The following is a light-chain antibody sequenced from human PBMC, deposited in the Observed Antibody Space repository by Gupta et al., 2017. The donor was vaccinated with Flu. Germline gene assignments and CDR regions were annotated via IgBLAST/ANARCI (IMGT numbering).Light chain of an antibody. J-gene: IGKJ1*01. Sequence: EIVLTQSPGTLSLSPGERATLSCRASQSLSSSYLAWYQQKPGQAPRLLISGASSRATGIPDRFSGSGSGTDFTLTISRLEPEDLAVYCCQQYDSSPRTFGQGTKVEIK. CDR2: GAS. CDR3: QQYDSSPRT. CDR1: QSLSSSY. V-gene: IGKV3-20*01.